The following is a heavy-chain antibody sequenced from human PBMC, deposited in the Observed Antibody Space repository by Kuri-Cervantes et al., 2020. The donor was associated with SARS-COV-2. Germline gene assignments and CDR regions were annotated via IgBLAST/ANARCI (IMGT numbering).Heavy chain of an antibody. V-gene: IGHV3-43*01. CDR3: AREGSGWSYPHYYSYGMDV. J-gene: IGHJ6*02. CDR1: GFTFDDYT. CDR2: ISWDGGST. Sequence: GGLLRRSCAASGFTFDDYTMHWVRQAPGKGLEWVSLISWDGGSTYYADSVKGRFTISRDNSKNTLYLQMNSLRAEVTAVYYCAREGSGWSYPHYYSYGMDVWGQGTTVTVSS. D-gene: IGHD6-19*01.